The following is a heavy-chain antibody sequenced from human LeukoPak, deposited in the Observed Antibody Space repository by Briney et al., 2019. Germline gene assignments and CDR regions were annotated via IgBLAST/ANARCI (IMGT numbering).Heavy chain of an antibody. CDR3: ARGSMVATFDY. CDR2: ISSLSGTI. J-gene: IGHJ4*02. Sequence: GGSLRLSCAASGFNFRSYSMNWVRQAPEKGLEWVSYISSLSGTIYYADSVKGRFTISRDNAKNSLYLQMNSLRAEDTAVYYCARGSMVATFDYWGQGTLVTVSS. D-gene: IGHD5-12*01. CDR1: GFNFRSYS. V-gene: IGHV3-48*04.